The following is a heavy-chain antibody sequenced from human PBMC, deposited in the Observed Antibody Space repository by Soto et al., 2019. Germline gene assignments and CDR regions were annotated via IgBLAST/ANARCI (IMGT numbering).Heavy chain of an antibody. J-gene: IGHJ6*02. CDR1: GYTFTTYW. Sequence: GESLKISCEGSGYTFTTYWVAWGRQMPGKGVEGVGSIYPGDSDSRYNPSVQGQVTISADRSISTAYLQCNSLKASDTAMYFCARHKGYCSSTSCYGMDIWGQGNTVTVSS. CDR3: ARHKGYCSSTSCYGMDI. CDR2: IYPGDSDS. V-gene: IGHV5-51*01. D-gene: IGHD2-15*01.